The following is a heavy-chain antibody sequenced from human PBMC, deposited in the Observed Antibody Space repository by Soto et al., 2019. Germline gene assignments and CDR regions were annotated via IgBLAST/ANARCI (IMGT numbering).Heavy chain of an antibody. CDR3: ARGGFAYGYLDF. D-gene: IGHD5-18*01. V-gene: IGHV1-18*01. CDR2: ISTYNIDT. CDR1: GYTFTSYG. J-gene: IGHJ4*02. Sequence: QVHLVQSGAEVKKPGASLKVSCKTSGYTFTSYGIVWVRQAPGQGLEWMGWISTYNIDTKYAQKFKGRVTMSTDTXTTTAYMELTSLTSDDTAMYYCARGGFAYGYLDFWGQGTLATVSS.